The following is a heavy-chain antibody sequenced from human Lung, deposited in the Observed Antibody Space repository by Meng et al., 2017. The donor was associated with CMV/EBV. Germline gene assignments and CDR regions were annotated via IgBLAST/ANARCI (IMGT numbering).Heavy chain of an antibody. CDR2: IIPLLDIT. V-gene: IGHV1-69*04. J-gene: IGHJ5*02. CDR1: GYTFTSYD. CDR3: ARSTSKYDFWSGYPPFLDP. D-gene: IGHD3-3*01. Sequence: SXXVSXKASGYTFTSYDINWVRQATGQGLEWMGRIIPLLDITNYAPNFQGRVTITADKSTSTAYMEMSSLRYDDTAFYYCARSTSKYDFWSGYPPFLDPWXQGTQVTVSS.